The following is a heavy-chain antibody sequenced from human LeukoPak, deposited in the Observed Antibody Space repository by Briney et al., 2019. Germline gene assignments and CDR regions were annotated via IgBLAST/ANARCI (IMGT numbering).Heavy chain of an antibody. D-gene: IGHD6-13*01. J-gene: IGHJ4*02. CDR1: GGSISGYY. V-gene: IGHV4-59*01. CDR2: IYYSGST. Sequence: PSETLSLTCTVSGGSISGYYWSWIRQPPGKGLERIAHIYYSGSTNYNPSLKSRATISVDTSKNQFSLKLTSVTAADTAVYYCARDQRGSSSLDYWGQGTLVTVSS. CDR3: ARDQRGSSSLDY.